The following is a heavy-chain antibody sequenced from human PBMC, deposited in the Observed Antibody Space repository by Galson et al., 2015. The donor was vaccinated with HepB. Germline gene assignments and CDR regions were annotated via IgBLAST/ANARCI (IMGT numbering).Heavy chain of an antibody. V-gene: IGHV3-21*01. CDR2: ITSSSTFI. CDR3: ARDGYRIGKSFDY. Sequence: SLRLSCAASGFTFGGYTMTWVRQAPGKGLEWVSSITSSSTFIYDADSVKGRFTISRDNAKNALYLQMKSLRADDTAVYYCARDGYRIGKSFDYWVRGTLVAVSS. CDR1: GFTFGGYT. D-gene: IGHD2-15*01. J-gene: IGHJ4*02.